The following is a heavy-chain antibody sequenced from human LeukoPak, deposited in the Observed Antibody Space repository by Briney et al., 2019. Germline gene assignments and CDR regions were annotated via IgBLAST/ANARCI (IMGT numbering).Heavy chain of an antibody. CDR1: GFTVSSNY. V-gene: IGHV3-53*01. Sequence: GGSLRLSCAASGFTVSSNYMNWVRQAPGKGLEWVSVIYSGDSTYYADSVRGRFTISRDNSKNTLYLQMNSLRAEDTAVYYCARGGQTYGSGSYYSYYFDSWGRGTLVTVSS. J-gene: IGHJ4*02. CDR3: ARGGQTYGSGSYYSYYFDS. D-gene: IGHD3-10*01. CDR2: IYSGDST.